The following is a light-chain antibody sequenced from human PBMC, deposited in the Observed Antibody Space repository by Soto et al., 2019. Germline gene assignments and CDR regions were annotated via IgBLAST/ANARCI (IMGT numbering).Light chain of an antibody. CDR3: QQYNNWPPWT. Sequence: EIGMTQSPTTLSVSPGERATVSCRASQSVGSNLAWYQQKAGQAPSLLIYGASTRATGVPARFSGSGSGTEFTLTISSLQSEDFAVYFCQQYNNWPPWTFGQGTKVDIK. J-gene: IGKJ1*01. CDR1: QSVGSN. CDR2: GAS. V-gene: IGKV3-15*01.